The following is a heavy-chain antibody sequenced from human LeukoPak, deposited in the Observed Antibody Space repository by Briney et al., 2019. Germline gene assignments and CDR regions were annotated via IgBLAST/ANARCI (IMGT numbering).Heavy chain of an antibody. CDR1: GCTFSSYA. CDR3: AGSIRYYFDY. V-gene: IGHV1-69*06. CDR2: IIPIFGTA. Sequence: ASVKVSCKASGCTFSSYAISWVRQAPGQGLEWMGGIIPIFGTANYAQKFQGRVTITADKSTSTAYMELSSLRSEDTAVYYCAGSIRYYFDYWGQGTLVTVSS. D-gene: IGHD2/OR15-2a*01. J-gene: IGHJ4*02.